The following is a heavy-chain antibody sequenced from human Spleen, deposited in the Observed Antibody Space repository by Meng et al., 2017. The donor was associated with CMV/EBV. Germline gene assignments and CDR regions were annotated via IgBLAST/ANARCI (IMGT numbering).Heavy chain of an antibody. J-gene: IGHJ6*02. CDR3: ARAPAGGFWGAVYRDYFNYGMDV. CDR1: GFSLRTYP. V-gene: IGHV3-30*04. Sequence: GGSLRLSCAASGFSLRTYPMHWVRQTPGKGLEWVAYISHDGKDKFYANSAKGRFTVSRDNSKNTLFLQMDSLRNEDTAVYFCARAPAGGFWGAVYRDYFNYGMDVWGQGTTVTVSS. CDR2: ISHDGKDK. D-gene: IGHD3-3*01.